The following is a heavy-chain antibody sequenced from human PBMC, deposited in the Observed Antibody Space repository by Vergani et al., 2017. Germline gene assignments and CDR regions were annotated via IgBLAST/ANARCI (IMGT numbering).Heavy chain of an antibody. CDR1: NDSVSNTFYY. V-gene: IGHV4-39*07. Sequence: QVQLQESGPGLVKPSETLSLTCTVSNDSVSNTFYYWGWIRQTPGKGLEWIGSIYYSGSTYYNPSLESRVTMSVDTSKNQFSLKLSSVTAADTAVYYCARERIAAAVNWFDPWGQGTLVTVSS. CDR3: ARERIAAAVNWFDP. J-gene: IGHJ5*02. D-gene: IGHD6-13*01. CDR2: IYYSGST.